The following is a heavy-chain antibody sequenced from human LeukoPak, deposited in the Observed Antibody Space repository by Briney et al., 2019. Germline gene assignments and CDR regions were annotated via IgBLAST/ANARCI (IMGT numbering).Heavy chain of an antibody. D-gene: IGHD3-3*01. Sequence: ASVKVSCKASGYTFTSYGISWVRQAPGQGLEWMGWISAYYGNTNYAQKLQGRVTMTTDTSTSTAYMELRSLRSDDTAVYSCASDSGMGVVIINTRSPLVYWGQGTLVTVSS. CDR3: ASDSGMGVVIINTRSPLVY. J-gene: IGHJ1*01. V-gene: IGHV1-18*01. CDR2: ISAYYGNT. CDR1: GYTFTSYG.